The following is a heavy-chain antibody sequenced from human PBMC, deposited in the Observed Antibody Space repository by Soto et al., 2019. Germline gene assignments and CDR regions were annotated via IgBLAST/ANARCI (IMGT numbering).Heavy chain of an antibody. CDR3: AHSSSGGGSYYDFWSGYRPPNWFDP. D-gene: IGHD3-3*01. CDR1: GFSLSTSGVG. Sequence: SGPTLVNPTQALTLTCTFSGFSLSTSGVGVGWIRQPPGKALEWLALIYWNDDKRYSPSLKSRLTITKDTSKNQVVLTMTNMDPVDTATYYCAHSSSGGGSYYDFWSGYRPPNWFDPWGQGTLVTVSS. J-gene: IGHJ5*02. CDR2: IYWNDDK. V-gene: IGHV2-5*01.